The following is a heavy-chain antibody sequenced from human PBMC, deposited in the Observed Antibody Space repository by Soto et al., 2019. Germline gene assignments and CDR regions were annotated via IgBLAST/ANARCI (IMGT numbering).Heavy chain of an antibody. CDR1: GGSISSGGYP. D-gene: IGHD5-18*01. J-gene: IGHJ3*02. V-gene: IGHV4-30-2*01. CDR3: ARAAGLLRLLHAFDI. CDR2: IYHSGST. Sequence: PSETLSLTCAVSGGSISSGGYPWSWIRQPPGKGLEWIGHIYHSGSTYYNPSLKSRVTTSVDRSKNQFSLKLSSVTAADTAVYYCARAAGLLRLLHAFDIWGQGTMVTVSS.